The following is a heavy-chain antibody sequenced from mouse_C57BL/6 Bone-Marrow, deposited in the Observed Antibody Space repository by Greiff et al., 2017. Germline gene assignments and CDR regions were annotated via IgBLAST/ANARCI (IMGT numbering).Heavy chain of an antibody. CDR1: GYTFTSYW. CDR2: IHPNSGST. Sequence: QVHVKQSGAELVKPGASVKLSCKASGYTFTSYWMHWVKQRPGQGLEWIGMIHPNSGSTNYNEKFKSKATLTVDKSSSTAYMQLSSLTSEDSAVYYCARLVKAYWGQGTLVTVSA. J-gene: IGHJ3*01. D-gene: IGHD1-3*01. V-gene: IGHV1-64*01. CDR3: ARLVKAY.